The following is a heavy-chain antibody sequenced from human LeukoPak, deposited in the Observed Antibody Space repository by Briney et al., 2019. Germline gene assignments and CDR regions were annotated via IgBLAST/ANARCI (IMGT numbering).Heavy chain of an antibody. D-gene: IGHD3-10*01. J-gene: IGHJ4*02. Sequence: GGSLRLSCAASGFTFSSYWMSWVRQAPGKGLEWVANIKQDGSEKYYVDSVKGRFTISRDNAKNSLYLQMNSLRAEDTAVYYCARDFSPKNYYGSGSSDYWGQGTLVTVSS. CDR3: ARDFSPKNYYGSGSSDY. CDR1: GFTFSSYW. CDR2: IKQDGSEK. V-gene: IGHV3-7*01.